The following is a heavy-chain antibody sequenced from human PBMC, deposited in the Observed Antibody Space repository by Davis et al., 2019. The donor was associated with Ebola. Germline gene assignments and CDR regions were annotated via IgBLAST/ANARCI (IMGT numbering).Heavy chain of an antibody. V-gene: IGHV3-11*01. CDR2: ISSSGSST. D-gene: IGHD1-26*01. CDR3: ARDSIVGAIAL. J-gene: IGHJ4*02. CDR1: GFTFSDYY. Sequence: GESLKISCAASGFTFSDYYMSWIRQAPGKGLEWLSYISSSGSSTYYADSVKGRFTISRDNAKKSLYLQMNSLRAEDTAVYYCARDSIVGAIALWGQGTQVTVSS.